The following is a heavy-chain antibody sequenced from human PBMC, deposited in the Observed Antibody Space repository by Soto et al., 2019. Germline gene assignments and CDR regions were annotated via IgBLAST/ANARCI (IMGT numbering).Heavy chain of an antibody. CDR3: ARVVSVSYFDC. D-gene: IGHD6-19*01. Sequence: QVQLEESGPGLVKASQTLSLTCTVSGGPISTGGHFWSWIRQHPKKGLEWIGYIYYSGTTHYNASLKSRATVSGDTSKNQFSLQLTSVTAADTAVYYCARVVSVSYFDCWGQGTLVTVSS. J-gene: IGHJ4*02. CDR2: IYYSGTT. CDR1: GGPISTGGHF. V-gene: IGHV4-31*03.